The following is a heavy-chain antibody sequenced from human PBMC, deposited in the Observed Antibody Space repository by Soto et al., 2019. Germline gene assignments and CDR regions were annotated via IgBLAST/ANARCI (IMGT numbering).Heavy chain of an antibody. J-gene: IGHJ4*02. Sequence: PGGSLRLFCAASGFTFNIYSMNWVRQAPGKGLEWVSSISSRSSNIDYADAVKGRFTISRDNANNSLYLQMNNLSADDTAVYYCARDTKMLAPLIYMDHWGRGTLVTVSS. CDR1: GFTFNIYS. CDR3: ARDTKMLAPLIYMDH. CDR2: ISSRSSNI. V-gene: IGHV3-21*01. D-gene: IGHD3-22*01.